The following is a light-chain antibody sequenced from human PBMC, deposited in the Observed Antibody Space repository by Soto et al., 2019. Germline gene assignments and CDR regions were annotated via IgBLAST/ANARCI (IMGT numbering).Light chain of an antibody. CDR3: NSYTSTNTLV. V-gene: IGLV2-14*03. CDR1: SSDVGGYNH. CDR2: DVT. J-gene: IGLJ2*01. Sequence: QSALTQPASVSGAPGQSITISCTGTSSDVGGYNHVSWYQQHPGKAPKLMIYDVTDLPSGVSNRFSGSKSGNTASLAISGLQAEDEADYYCNSYTSTNTLVFGGGTKLTVL.